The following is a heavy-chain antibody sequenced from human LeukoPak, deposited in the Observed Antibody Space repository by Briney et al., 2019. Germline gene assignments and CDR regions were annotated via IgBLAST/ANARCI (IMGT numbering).Heavy chain of an antibody. V-gene: IGHV3-23*01. J-gene: IGHJ4*02. CDR2: ISGGGGST. CDR1: GFTFTSYS. D-gene: IGHD1-26*01. Sequence: GGSLRLSCAASGFTFTSYSMNWVRQAPGRGREWVSTISGGGGSTYYADSVKGRFTISRDNSKNTLYLQVNSLRAEDTAVYYCAKGGKWDVTPFDYWGQGTLVTVSP. CDR3: AKGGKWDVTPFDY.